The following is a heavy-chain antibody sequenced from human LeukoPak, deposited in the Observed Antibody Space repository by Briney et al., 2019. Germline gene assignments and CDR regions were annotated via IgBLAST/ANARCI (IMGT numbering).Heavy chain of an antibody. Sequence: GGSLRLSCAASGFTFSTYNINWVRQAPGKGLEWVSSISSSGTYIYYADSVKGRFTISRDDAKNSLYLQMNSLTVEDTAVYYCARHTRPGYSGYENAFDIWGQGTMVTVSS. CDR1: GFTFSTYN. V-gene: IGHV3-21*01. CDR2: ISSSGTYI. J-gene: IGHJ3*02. CDR3: ARHTRPGYSGYENAFDI. D-gene: IGHD5-12*01.